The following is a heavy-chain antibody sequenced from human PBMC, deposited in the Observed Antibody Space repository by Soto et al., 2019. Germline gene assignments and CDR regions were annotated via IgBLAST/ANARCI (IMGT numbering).Heavy chain of an antibody. D-gene: IGHD3-10*01. Sequence: SETLSLTCAVSGGSISSGGYSWSWIRQPPGKGLEWVGYIYYSGSTNYNPSLRSRVTISVDTSKNQFSLRLTSVTAADTAVYYCARHTDCGSGSSCLGSDNMDTDAFDIWAQGTMVTVSS. CDR3: ARHTDCGSGSSCLGSDNMDTDAFDI. CDR2: IYYSGST. J-gene: IGHJ3*02. CDR1: GGSISSGGYS. V-gene: IGHV4-30-2*03.